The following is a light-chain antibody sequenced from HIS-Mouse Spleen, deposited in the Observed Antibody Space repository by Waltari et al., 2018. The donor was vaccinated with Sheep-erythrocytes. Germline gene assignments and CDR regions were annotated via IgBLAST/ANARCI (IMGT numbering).Light chain of an antibody. J-gene: IGLJ3*02. CDR2: EVS. CDR3: SSYAGSNNWV. Sequence: QSALTQPPSPSGSPGQSVPISCTGTSTYAGGYNYVSWYQQHPVKAPKLMIYEVSKRPSGVPDRFSGSKSGNTASLTVSGLQAEDEADYYCSSYAGSNNWVFGGGTKLTVL. V-gene: IGLV2-8*01. CDR1: STYAGGYNY.